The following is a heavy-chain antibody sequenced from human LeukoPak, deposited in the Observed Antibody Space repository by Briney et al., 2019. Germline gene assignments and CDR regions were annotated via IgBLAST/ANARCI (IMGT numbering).Heavy chain of an antibody. V-gene: IGHV3-21*01. Sequence: PGGSLRLSCAASGFTFSSYSMNWVRQAPGKGLEWVSSISSSSSYIYYADSVKGRFTISRDNAKNSLYLQMNSLRAEDTAVYYCARAPAVYTIFGDYWGQGTLVTVSS. CDR2: ISSSSSYI. J-gene: IGHJ4*02. CDR1: GFTFSSYS. CDR3: ARAPAVYTIFGDY. D-gene: IGHD3-3*01.